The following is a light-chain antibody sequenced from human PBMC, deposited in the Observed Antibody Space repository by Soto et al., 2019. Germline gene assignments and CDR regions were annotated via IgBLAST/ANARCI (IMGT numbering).Light chain of an antibody. Sequence: EIVLTQSPATLSLSAGERATLSCRASQSVSSYLAWYQQKPGQAPRLLIYDASNRATGIPARFSGSGSGTDFTLTISSLEPEDFADYVCQQRINWPLTFGGGTKVEIK. J-gene: IGKJ4*01. V-gene: IGKV3-11*01. CDR1: QSVSSY. CDR3: QQRINWPLT. CDR2: DAS.